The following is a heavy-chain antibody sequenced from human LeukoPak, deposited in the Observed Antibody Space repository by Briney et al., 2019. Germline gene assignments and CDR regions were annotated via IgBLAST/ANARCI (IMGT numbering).Heavy chain of an antibody. CDR1: GFTFSSYW. V-gene: IGHV3-74*01. CDR2: INSDGSST. D-gene: IGHD2-15*01. CDR3: TKDMSSCSGGRCYPFDH. J-gene: IGHJ4*02. Sequence: GGSLRLSCAASGFTFSSYWMHWVRQAPGKGLVWVSRINSDGSSTSYADSVKGRFTISRDNAKNSLYLQMNSLRAEDTALYYCTKDMSSCSGGRCYPFDHWGQGTLVTVSS.